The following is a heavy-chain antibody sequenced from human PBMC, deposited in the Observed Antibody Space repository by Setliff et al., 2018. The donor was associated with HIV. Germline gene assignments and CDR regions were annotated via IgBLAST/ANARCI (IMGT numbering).Heavy chain of an antibody. J-gene: IGHJ3*02. CDR1: GGIFVHHA. D-gene: IGHD1-1*01. CDR3: ARAAGDWNTFDI. CDR2: VIPFFGTA. Sequence: SVKVSCKTSGGIFVHHAISWVRQAPGQGLEWMGGVIPFFGTALNAPKFQGRVTITANESTSTAYLELSSLRSEDTGVYFCARAAGDWNTFDIWGQGTMVTVSS. V-gene: IGHV1-69*13.